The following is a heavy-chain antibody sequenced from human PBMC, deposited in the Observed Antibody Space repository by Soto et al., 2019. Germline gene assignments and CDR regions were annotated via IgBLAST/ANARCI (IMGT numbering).Heavy chain of an antibody. Sequence: QVQLVQSGAEVKNPGASVKVSCKASGYTFTSYGITWVRQAPGQGLEWMGWISAHNGDTTYAQKFQGRVTMTTDTSTRTAYMELRSLRSDDTAVYFCARVRLSLFDYWGQGTLVTVS. CDR3: ARVRLSLFDY. V-gene: IGHV1-18*04. CDR2: ISAHNGDT. J-gene: IGHJ4*02. D-gene: IGHD3-10*01. CDR1: GYTFTSYG.